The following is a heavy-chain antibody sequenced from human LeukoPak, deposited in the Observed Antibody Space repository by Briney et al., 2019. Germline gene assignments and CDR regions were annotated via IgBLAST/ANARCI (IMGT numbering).Heavy chain of an antibody. V-gene: IGHV4-59*01. CDR1: GGSISSYY. CDR2: IYYSGST. Sequence: SETLSLTCTVSGGSISSYYWSWIRQPPGKGLEWIGHIYYSGSTNYNPSLKSRVTISVDTSKNQFSLKLSSVTAADTAVYYCAGASCSGIDLCYYYGMDVWGQGTTVTVSS. D-gene: IGHD2-2*01. CDR3: AGASCSGIDLCYYYGMDV. J-gene: IGHJ6*02.